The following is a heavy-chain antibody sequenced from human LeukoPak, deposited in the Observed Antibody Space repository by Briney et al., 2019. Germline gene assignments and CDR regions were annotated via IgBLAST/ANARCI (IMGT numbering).Heavy chain of an antibody. Sequence: SVKVSCKASGGTFSSYAISWVRQAPAQGLEWMGRIIPIFGTANYAQKFQGRVTITADESTSTAYMELSSLRSEDTAVYYCAAEEDYYDSSGRKGGNFDYWGQGTLVTVSS. V-gene: IGHV1-69*13. D-gene: IGHD3-22*01. CDR3: AAEEDYYDSSGRKGGNFDY. CDR1: GGTFSSYA. CDR2: IIPIFGTA. J-gene: IGHJ4*02.